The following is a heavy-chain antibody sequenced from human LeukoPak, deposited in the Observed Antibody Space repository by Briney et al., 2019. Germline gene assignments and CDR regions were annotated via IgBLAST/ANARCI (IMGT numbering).Heavy chain of an antibody. CDR1: GGSISSSRYY. CDR2: IYYSGST. D-gene: IGHD3-3*01. J-gene: IGHJ4*02. Sequence: SETLSLTCTVSGGSISSSRYYWGWIRQPPGKGLEWIGSIYYSGSTYYNPSLKSRITISVDTSKNQFSLKLSSVSAAGTAVYYCALTHEWSRYYFDYWGQGTLVTVSS. V-gene: IGHV4-39*01. CDR3: ALTHEWSRYYFDY.